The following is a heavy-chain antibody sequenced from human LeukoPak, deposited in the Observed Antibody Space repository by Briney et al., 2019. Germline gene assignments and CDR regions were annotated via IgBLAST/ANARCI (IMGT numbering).Heavy chain of an antibody. J-gene: IGHJ6*02. D-gene: IGHD2-2*01. CDR3: ARGGASSIPFDP. CDR2: IHNSGST. V-gene: IGHV4-61*01. CDR1: GGSVSSGSYY. Sequence: PSETLSLTCTVSGGSVSSGSYYWSWVRQPPGKGLGWIGFIHNSGSTKYNPSLMSRVTISVDTSKNQFSLKLSSVTAAETAVYYCARGGASSIPFDPWGQGTTVTVSS.